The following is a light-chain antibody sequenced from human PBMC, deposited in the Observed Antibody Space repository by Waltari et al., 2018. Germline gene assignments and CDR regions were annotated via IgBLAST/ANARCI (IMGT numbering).Light chain of an antibody. CDR3: QHYGISAPTT. CDR1: QSVAKRS. CDR2: GAI. V-gene: IGKV3-20*01. Sequence: EIVLTQSPATLSLSPGERATLSCRASQSVAKRSFAWYQQKPGQAPRLLIFGAINRAAGIPDRFSGFGSGTFFTLTISGLEPEDFAVYYCQHYGISAPTTFGPGTRVDL. J-gene: IGKJ3*01.